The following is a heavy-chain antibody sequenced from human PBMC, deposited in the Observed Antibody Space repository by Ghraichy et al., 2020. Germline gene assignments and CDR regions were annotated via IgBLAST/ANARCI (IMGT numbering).Heavy chain of an antibody. CDR1: GGPIGSSNW. Sequence: SETLSLTCAVSGGPIGSSNWWSWVRQPPGKGLEWIGEIYHSGSTNYNPSLKSRVTISVDKSKNQFSLKLSSVTAADTAVYYCASLDRNYYFDYWGQGTLVTVSS. CDR3: ASLDRNYYFDY. V-gene: IGHV4-4*02. CDR2: IYHSGST. D-gene: IGHD3/OR15-3a*01. J-gene: IGHJ4*02.